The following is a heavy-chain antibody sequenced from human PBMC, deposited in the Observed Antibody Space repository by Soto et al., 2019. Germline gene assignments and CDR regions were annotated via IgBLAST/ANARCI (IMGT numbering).Heavy chain of an antibody. V-gene: IGHV4-59*01. CDR1: GGSISNYY. CDR3: ASGGNWFDP. Sequence: QLQVQESGPGLVKPSETLSLTCNVSGGSISNYYWTWIRQSPEKGLEWIGYMYYNGNINYNPSLKSRVTISIDTSKNQFSLTLQSVTAADTAVYYCASGGNWFDPWGQGVLGTVSS. J-gene: IGHJ5*02. D-gene: IGHD3-16*01. CDR2: MYYNGNI.